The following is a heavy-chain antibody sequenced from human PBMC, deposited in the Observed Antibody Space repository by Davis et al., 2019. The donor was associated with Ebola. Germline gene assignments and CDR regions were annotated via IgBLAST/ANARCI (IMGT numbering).Heavy chain of an antibody. V-gene: IGHV4-59*08. J-gene: IGHJ4*02. CDR1: GGSISSYY. Sequence: SETLSLTCTVSGGSISSYYWSWIRQPPGKGLEWIGYIYYSGSTNYNPSLKSRVTISVDTSKNQFPLKLSSVTAADTAVYYCARHGNDFWSGYGFDYWGQGTLVTVSS. CDR2: IYYSGST. CDR3: ARHGNDFWSGYGFDY. D-gene: IGHD3-3*01.